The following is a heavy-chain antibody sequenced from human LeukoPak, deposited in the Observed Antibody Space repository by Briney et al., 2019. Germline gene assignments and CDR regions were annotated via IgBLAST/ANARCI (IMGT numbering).Heavy chain of an antibody. CDR1: GFTFSSYW. J-gene: IGHJ4*02. Sequence: RSGGSLRLSCAASGFTFSSYWMHWVRQAPGKGLVWVSRINSDGSSTYYADSVKGRFTISRDNSKNTLYLQMNSLRAEDTAVYYCAKEKGVYYYDSSGYSHWGQGTLVTVSS. CDR2: INSDGSST. CDR3: AKEKGVYYYDSSGYSH. D-gene: IGHD3-22*01. V-gene: IGHV3-74*01.